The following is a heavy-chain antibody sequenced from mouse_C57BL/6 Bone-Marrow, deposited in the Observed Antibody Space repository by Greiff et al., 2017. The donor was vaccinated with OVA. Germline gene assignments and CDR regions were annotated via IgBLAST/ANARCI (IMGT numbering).Heavy chain of an antibody. D-gene: IGHD1-1*02. J-gene: IGHJ3*01. CDR1: GYTFTSYW. CDR2: IHPNSGST. Sequence: QVQLQQPGAELVKPGASVKLSCKASGYTFTSYWMHWVKQRPGQGLEWIGMIHPNSGSTNYNEKFKSKSTLTVDKSSSTAYMQLSSLTSEDSAVYYGARSRGRNGGGAWFAYGGQGTLVTVSA. CDR3: ARSRGRNGGGAWFAY. V-gene: IGHV1-64*01.